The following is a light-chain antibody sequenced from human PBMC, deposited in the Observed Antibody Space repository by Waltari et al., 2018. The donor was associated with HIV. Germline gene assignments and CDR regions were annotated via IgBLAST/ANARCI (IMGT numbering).Light chain of an antibody. CDR1: QTISSTY. Sequence: EIALTQSPDTLSLSPGERATLSCRASQTISSTYLAWYQQKPGQAPRLLIYGASSRATGIPDRFSGSGSGTDFTLTISSLEPEDCAVYYCQQYIGSPRTFGQGTKVELK. V-gene: IGKV3-20*01. J-gene: IGKJ1*01. CDR2: GAS. CDR3: QQYIGSPRT.